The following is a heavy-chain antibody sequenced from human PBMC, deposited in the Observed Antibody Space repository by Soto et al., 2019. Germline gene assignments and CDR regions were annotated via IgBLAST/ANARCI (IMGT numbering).Heavy chain of an antibody. D-gene: IGHD3-22*01. CDR1: CVSNSSGGYY. J-gene: IGHJ4*02. CDR2: MYYSGST. V-gene: IGHV4-31*03. Sequence: PSETLSLTCSVSCVSNSSGGYYWTWIRLRAGGGLDWIGDMYYSGSTNYNPSLQARITISADTSKKQFSLELRSVTAADTAVYYCATQPRYDSSGYFFYWGQGSLVNVSS. CDR3: ATQPRYDSSGYFFY.